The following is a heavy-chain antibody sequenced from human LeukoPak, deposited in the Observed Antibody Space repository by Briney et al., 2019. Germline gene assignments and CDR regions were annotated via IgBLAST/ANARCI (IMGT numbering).Heavy chain of an antibody. CDR3: ARRQIPTYYYDSSGYRDSNYFDY. D-gene: IGHD3-22*01. CDR2: IYYSGST. Sequence: PGGSLRLSCAASGFTVSSNYMSWVRQPPGKGLEWIGSIYYSGSTYYNPSLKSRVTISVDTSKNQFSLKLSSVTAADTAVYYCARRQIPTYYYDSSGYRDSNYFDYWGQGTLVTVSS. V-gene: IGHV4-39*01. J-gene: IGHJ4*02. CDR1: GFTVSSNY.